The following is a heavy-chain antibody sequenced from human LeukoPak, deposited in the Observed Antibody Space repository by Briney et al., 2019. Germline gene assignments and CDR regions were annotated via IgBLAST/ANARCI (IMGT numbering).Heavy chain of an antibody. J-gene: IGHJ4*02. D-gene: IGHD6-13*01. CDR2: INHDATDI. V-gene: IGHV3-74*01. Sequence: GGSLRLSCAASGFTFSSYVMHWVRQVPGKGLVWVSRINHDATDITYADSVKGRFTISRDNAKNMLHLQMNGLRAEDTAVYYCARVVAARYYFDYWGQGTLVTVSS. CDR1: GFTFSSYV. CDR3: ARVVAARYYFDY.